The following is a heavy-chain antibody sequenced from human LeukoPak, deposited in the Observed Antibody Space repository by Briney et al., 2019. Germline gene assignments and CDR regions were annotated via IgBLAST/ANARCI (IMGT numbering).Heavy chain of an antibody. D-gene: IGHD6-13*01. CDR1: GFTFSSYG. Sequence: PGRSLRLSCAASGFTFSSYGMHWVRPAPGKGLERVAVIWYDGSNKFYADSVKGRFTISRDNSKNTLYLQMNSLRAEDTAVYYCARDRAAADLDYWGQGTLVTVSS. CDR3: ARDRAAADLDY. V-gene: IGHV3-33*01. J-gene: IGHJ4*02. CDR2: IWYDGSNK.